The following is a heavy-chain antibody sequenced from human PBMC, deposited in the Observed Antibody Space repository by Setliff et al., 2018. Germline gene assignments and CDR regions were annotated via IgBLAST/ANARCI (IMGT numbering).Heavy chain of an antibody. CDR1: GASISTTYYY. V-gene: IGHV4-39*07. J-gene: IGHJ4*02. CDR2: IYYSGST. D-gene: IGHD3-3*01. Sequence: SETLSLTCSVSGASISTTYYYWGWIRQPPGKGLEWIGSIYYSGSTYYNPSLKSRVTISVDTSKNQFSLKLSSVTAADTAVYYCARVLAFWSGYYYFDYWGQGTLVTVSS. CDR3: ARVLAFWSGYYYFDY.